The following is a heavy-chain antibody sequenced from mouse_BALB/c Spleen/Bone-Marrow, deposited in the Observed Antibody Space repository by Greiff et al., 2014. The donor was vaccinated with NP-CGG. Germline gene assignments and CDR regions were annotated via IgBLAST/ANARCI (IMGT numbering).Heavy chain of an antibody. CDR2: IIPSSGYT. V-gene: IGHV1S26*01. D-gene: IGHD1-1*01. Sequence: PGQGLEWIGYIIPSSGYTNYNQKFKDKATLTADKSSSTAYMQLSSLTSEDSAVYYCTIRYYAMDYWGQGTSVTVSS. J-gene: IGHJ4*01. CDR3: TIRYYAMDY.